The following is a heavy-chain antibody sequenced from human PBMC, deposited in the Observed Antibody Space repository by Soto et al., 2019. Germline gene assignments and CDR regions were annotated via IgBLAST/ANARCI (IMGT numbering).Heavy chain of an antibody. V-gene: IGHV3-30-3*01. J-gene: IGHJ6*02. D-gene: IGHD2-15*01. CDR1: GFTFSSYA. CDR2: ISFDGNNK. CDR3: AKSLSTHYYYYYGMDV. Sequence: PGGSLRLSCAASGFTFSSYAMHWVRQAPGKGLEWVTLISFDGNNKYYADSVKGRFTISRDNSKNMLYLQMNSLRVEDTSLYYCAKSLSTHYYYYYGMDVWGQGTTVTVSS.